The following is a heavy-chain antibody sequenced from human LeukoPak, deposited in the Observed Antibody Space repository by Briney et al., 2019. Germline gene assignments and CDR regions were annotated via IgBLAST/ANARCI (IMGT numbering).Heavy chain of an antibody. V-gene: IGHV1-2*02. CDR1: GYSFAGYH. CDR2: VNPNGGDT. J-gene: IGHJ5*02. D-gene: IGHD6-19*01. CDR3: ARDPFTAVSGIPA. Sequence: ASVKVSCKSSGYSFAGYHMHWVRQAPGQGLEWMGWVNPNGGDTNYAQKYQGRVTMTRDTSISTAYMEVSRLRSDDTAVYYCARDPFTAVSGIPAWGQGTLVTVSS.